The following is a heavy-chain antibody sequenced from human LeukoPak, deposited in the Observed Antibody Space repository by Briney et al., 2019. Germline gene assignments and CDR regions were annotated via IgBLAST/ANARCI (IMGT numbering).Heavy chain of an antibody. CDR2: IGSSGGR. D-gene: IGHD3-10*01. J-gene: IGHJ5*02. Sequence: GGSLRLSCAASGFTFSHYDFHWVRQPTGKGLEGVSAIGSSGGRYYAGFVEGRFTISRDDADNSFHLQMHSLTAGDTAIYYCARGGKAYNAEKSFDTWGQGTLVTVSS. V-gene: IGHV3-13*01. CDR1: GFTFSHYD. CDR3: ARGGKAYNAEKSFDT.